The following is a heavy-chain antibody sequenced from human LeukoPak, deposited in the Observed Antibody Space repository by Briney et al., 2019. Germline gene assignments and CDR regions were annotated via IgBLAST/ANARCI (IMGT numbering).Heavy chain of an antibody. V-gene: IGHV3-7*01. D-gene: IGHD3-10*01. Sequence: GGSLRLSCAASGFTFGSYWMSWVRQAPGKGLEWVANIKQDGSEKNYLDSVRGRFTISRDNADNSLYLQMSSLRAEDTAVYYCARVGWFGELTRHPGGDSWGQGTLVTVSS. CDR2: IKQDGSEK. CDR3: ARVGWFGELTRHPGGDS. J-gene: IGHJ4*02. CDR1: GFTFGSYW.